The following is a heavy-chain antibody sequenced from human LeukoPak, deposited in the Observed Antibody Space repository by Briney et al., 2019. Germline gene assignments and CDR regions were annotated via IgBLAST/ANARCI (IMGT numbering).Heavy chain of an antibody. CDR1: GFTFSGYS. D-gene: IGHD5-24*01. V-gene: IGHV3-7*05. CDR3: ARVRDAYNHPVVYFDY. Sequence: GGSLRLSCAASGFTFSGYSMSWVRQAPGKGLEWVANIKQDGSEKYYVESVKGRFTISRDNAKNSLYLQMNSLRVEDTAVYCCARVRDAYNHPVVYFDYWGQGTLVTVSS. J-gene: IGHJ4*02. CDR2: IKQDGSEK.